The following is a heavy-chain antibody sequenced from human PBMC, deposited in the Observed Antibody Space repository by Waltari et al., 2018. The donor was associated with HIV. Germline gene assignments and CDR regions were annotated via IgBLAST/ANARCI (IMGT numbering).Heavy chain of an antibody. CDR2: IRGGGET. J-gene: IGHJ3*01. D-gene: IGHD3-10*01. CDR1: GFIFTAFA. Sequence: QLLESGGGLVEPGGSLRLSSAASGFIFTAFAMDWVRQAPGKGLEWVSAIRGGGETFYADSVKGRFTISRDNSKNTLYLQMNSLRADDAAVYYCVKDSGRAADVFDLWGQGTMVTVSS. CDR3: VKDSGRAADVFDL. V-gene: IGHV3-23*01.